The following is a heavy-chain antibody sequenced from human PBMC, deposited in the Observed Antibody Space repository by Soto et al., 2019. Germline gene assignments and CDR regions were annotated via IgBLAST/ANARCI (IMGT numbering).Heavy chain of an antibody. J-gene: IGHJ4*02. CDR2: ISYDGSNK. CDR3: AREAPIRWELLPEGLGDRGYFDY. CDR1: GFTFSSYA. D-gene: IGHD1-26*01. V-gene: IGHV3-30-3*01. Sequence: QVQLVESGGGVVQPGRSLRLSCAASGFTFSSYAMHWVRQAPGKGLEWVAVISYDGSNKYYADSVKGRFTISRDNSKNTLYLQMNSLRAEDTAVYYCAREAPIRWELLPEGLGDRGYFDYWGQGTLVTVSS.